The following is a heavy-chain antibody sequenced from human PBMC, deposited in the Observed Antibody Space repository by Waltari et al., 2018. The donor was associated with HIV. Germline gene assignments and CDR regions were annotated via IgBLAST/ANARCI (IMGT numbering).Heavy chain of an antibody. V-gene: IGHV4-59*01. J-gene: IGHJ4*02. CDR1: SAAIKHDY. CDR3: ARGRRWLQFHGHYYFDY. D-gene: IGHD3-10*01. CDR2: ISYSGST. Sequence: QVQLQESGPGLAKPSETMSLTCNVSSAAIKHDYWTWIRQPPGKELELIGYISYSGSTKYGPSLKSRFTMSLVSSKNQFSLKLRSVTAADTAVYFCARGRRWLQFHGHYYFDYWGQGTLVTVSS.